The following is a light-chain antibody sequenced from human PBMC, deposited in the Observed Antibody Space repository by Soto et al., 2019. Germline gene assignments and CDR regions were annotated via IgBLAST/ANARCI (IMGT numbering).Light chain of an antibody. CDR2: EDS. CDR1: SSDFGSYNL. J-gene: IGLJ1*01. V-gene: IGLV2-23*01. Sequence: SALTQPASVSGSPGQSITISCTGTSSDFGSYNLVSWYQQHPGKAPELMIYEDSKRPSGVSNRFSGSKSGNTASLTISGLQAEDDADYYCCSYAGSSTYVFGTGTKVTVL. CDR3: CSYAGSSTYV.